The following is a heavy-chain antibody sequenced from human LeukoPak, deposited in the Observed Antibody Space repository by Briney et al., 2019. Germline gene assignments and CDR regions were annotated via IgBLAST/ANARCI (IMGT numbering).Heavy chain of an antibody. CDR1: GGSFTTYY. J-gene: IGHJ6*03. D-gene: IGHD2-15*01. V-gene: IGHV4-34*01. Sequence: SETLSLTCAVYGGSFTTYYGTWIRQPPGKGLEWIGEINLRGTTNYNPSLKSRVTISLDTSKNQFSLKLSSVTAADTAVYYCARDAGGYCSGGSCYSHYYYYMDVWGKGTTVTISS. CDR3: ARDAGGYCSGGSCYSHYYYYMDV. CDR2: INLRGTT.